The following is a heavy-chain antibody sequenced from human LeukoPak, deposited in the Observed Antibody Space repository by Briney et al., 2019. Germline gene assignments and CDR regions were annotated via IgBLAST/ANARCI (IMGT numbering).Heavy chain of an antibody. Sequence: PSETLSLTCTVSGGPISSSSYYWGWIRQHPGKGLEWIGYIYYSGSTYYNPSLKSRVTISVDTSKNQFSLKLSSVTAADTAVYYCARSSGYLDDAFDIWGQGTMVTVSS. CDR3: ARSSGYLDDAFDI. V-gene: IGHV4-31*03. D-gene: IGHD3-22*01. CDR1: GGPISSSSYY. J-gene: IGHJ3*02. CDR2: IYYSGST.